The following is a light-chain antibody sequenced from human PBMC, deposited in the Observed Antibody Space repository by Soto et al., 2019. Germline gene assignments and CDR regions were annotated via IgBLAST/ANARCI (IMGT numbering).Light chain of an antibody. Sequence: QSALTQPPSASGSPGQSVTISCTGTSSDVGGYDYVSWYQQHPGKAPKLMIYDVSKRPSGVPDRFSGSKSGNTASLTISGLQAEDEADYYCCSYAGSYAEVFGTGTKVTVL. V-gene: IGLV2-11*01. CDR2: DVS. CDR3: CSYAGSYAEV. CDR1: SSDVGGYDY. J-gene: IGLJ1*01.